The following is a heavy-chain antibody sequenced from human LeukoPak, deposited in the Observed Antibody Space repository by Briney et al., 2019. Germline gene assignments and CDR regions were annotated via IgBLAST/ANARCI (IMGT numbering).Heavy chain of an antibody. CDR2: ISYDGSNE. CDR1: GFTFSSYG. D-gene: IGHD6-13*01. CDR3: AKDRIAYFDY. V-gene: IGHV3-30*18. J-gene: IGHJ4*02. Sequence: PGGSLRLSCAASGFTFSSYGMHWVRQAPGKGLEWVAVISYDGSNEYYADSVKGRFTISRDNSKNTLYLQMNSLRAEDTAVYYCAKDRIAYFDYWGQGTLVTVSS.